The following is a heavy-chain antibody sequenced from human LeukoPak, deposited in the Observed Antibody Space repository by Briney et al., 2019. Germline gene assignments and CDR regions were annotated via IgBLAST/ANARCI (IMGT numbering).Heavy chain of an antibody. CDR1: GFTFTNSA. CDR2: IVVGSGNT. CDR3: AAITYYYDSSGYYNDY. J-gene: IGHJ4*02. Sequence: ASVKVSCKASGFTFTNSAVQWVRQARGHRLEWIGWIVVGSGNTNYAQRFQERVTITRDMSTSTAYMELSSLRSEDTAVYCCAAITYYYDSSGYYNDYWGQGTLVTVSS. D-gene: IGHD3-22*01. V-gene: IGHV1-58*01.